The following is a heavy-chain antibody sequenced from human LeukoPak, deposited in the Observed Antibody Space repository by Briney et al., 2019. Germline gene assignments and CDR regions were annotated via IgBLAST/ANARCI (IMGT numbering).Heavy chain of an antibody. D-gene: IGHD2-21*02. Sequence: SVKVSCKASGGTFSSYTISWVRQAPGQGLEWMGRIIPIFGIANYAQKFQGRVTITADKSTSTAYMELSSLRSEDTAVYYCARIAHCGGDCYLFDYWGQGTLVTVSS. V-gene: IGHV1-69*02. CDR2: IIPIFGIA. J-gene: IGHJ4*02. CDR1: GGTFSSYT. CDR3: ARIAHCGGDCYLFDY.